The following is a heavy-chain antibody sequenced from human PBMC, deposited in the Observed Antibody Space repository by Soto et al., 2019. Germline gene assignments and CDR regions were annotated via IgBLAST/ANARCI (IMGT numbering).Heavy chain of an antibody. V-gene: IGHV3-74*01. CDR1: GFTFSNYW. CDR3: AHFGFEWNDSL. D-gene: IGHD1-1*01. Sequence: EVQLVESGGGPVQPGGSLRLSCAGSGFTFSNYWMHWVRQAPGKGLVWVERIDSAGTYTAHADFVEGRFSISRDNAKDTLYLQLNNLRVDDTAMYYCAHFGFEWNDSLWGQGTLVTVSS. J-gene: IGHJ4*02. CDR2: IDSAGTYT.